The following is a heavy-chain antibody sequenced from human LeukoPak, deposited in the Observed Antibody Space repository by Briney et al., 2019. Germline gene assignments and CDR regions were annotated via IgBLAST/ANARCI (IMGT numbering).Heavy chain of an antibody. V-gene: IGHV3-49*04. CDR1: GFTFGDYA. CDR3: ARDQTPYY. Sequence: PGRSLRLSCTGSGFTFGDYAMTWVRQAPGKGLEWVGFIRSKTYGGTPEYAASVKGRFNISRDDSKSIAYLQMNSLKIEDTAVYYCARDQTPYYWGQGTLVTVSP. CDR2: IRSKTYGGTP. J-gene: IGHJ4*02.